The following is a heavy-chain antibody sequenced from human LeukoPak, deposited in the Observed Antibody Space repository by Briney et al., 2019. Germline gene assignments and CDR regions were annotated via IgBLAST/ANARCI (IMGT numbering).Heavy chain of an antibody. CDR1: GGSISSYY. V-gene: IGHV4-59*08. CDR2: ISYSGST. CDR3: ARAGYCSGGSCYSWFDP. Sequence: SETLSLTCTVSGGSISSYYWSWIRQPPGKGLEWIGYISYSGSTNYNPSLKSRVTISVDTSKNQFSLKLSSVTAADTAVYYCARAGYCSGGSCYSWFDPWGQGTLVTVSS. J-gene: IGHJ5*02. D-gene: IGHD2-15*01.